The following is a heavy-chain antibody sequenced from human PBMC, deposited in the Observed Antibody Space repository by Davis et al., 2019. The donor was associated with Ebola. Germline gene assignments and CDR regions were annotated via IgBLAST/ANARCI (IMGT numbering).Heavy chain of an antibody. J-gene: IGHJ4*02. CDR1: GYSISSGYY. D-gene: IGHD2-2*01. CDR3: ARGGPDIVVGPAAISVFFDY. CDR2: IYHGRSA. V-gene: IGHV4-38-2*01. Sequence: PSETLSLTCAVSGYSISSGYYWGWVRQPPGKGLDWIGTIYHGRSASYNPALRSRVTISVDTSKNQFSLKLSSVTAADTAVYYCARGGPDIVVGPAAISVFFDYWGQGTLVTVSS.